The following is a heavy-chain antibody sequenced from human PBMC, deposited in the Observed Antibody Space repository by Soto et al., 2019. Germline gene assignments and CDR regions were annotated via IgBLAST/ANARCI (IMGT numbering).Heavy chain of an antibody. CDR1: GFTFNDYY. CDR3: ARAGNFPPVVDY. Sequence: QVQLVESGGGLVKPGGSLRLSCAASGFTFNDYYMTWIRQAPGKGLEWISYISGSTTDTRYADSVKGRFTISRDNAKNSLHLQMNSLSAEDTAVYYCARAGNFPPVVDYWDQGTLVTVSS. V-gene: IGHV3-11*06. J-gene: IGHJ4*02. D-gene: IGHD1-7*01. CDR2: ISGSTTDT.